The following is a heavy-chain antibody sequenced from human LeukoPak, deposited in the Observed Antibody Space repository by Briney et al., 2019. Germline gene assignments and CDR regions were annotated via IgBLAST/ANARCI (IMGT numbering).Heavy chain of an antibody. J-gene: IGHJ4*02. CDR3: TRQAILGAN. D-gene: IGHD1-26*01. CDR2: IRSKANSYAP. V-gene: IGHV3-73*01. CDR1: GFTFSGSA. Sequence: GGSLRLSCAASGFTFSGSAMHWVRQSSGKGLEGVGRIRSKANSYAPAYAPSVKGRFTLSRDDSKTTAYLKTNSLKTEDTVVYYCTRQAILGANWGQGTLVTVSS.